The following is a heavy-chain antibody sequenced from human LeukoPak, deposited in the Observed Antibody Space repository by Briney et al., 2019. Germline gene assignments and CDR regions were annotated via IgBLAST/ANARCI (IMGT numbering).Heavy chain of an antibody. D-gene: IGHD5-18*01. V-gene: IGHV3-7*01. Sequence: GGSLRLSCATSGFTFSSYWMSWVRQAPGKGLEWVAHINQDTSEKYYVDSVKGRFTISRDNAKNSLYLQMNSLRVEDTAVYHCARPGGYTYGFFDYWGQGTLVTVSS. CDR1: GFTFSSYW. CDR3: ARPGGYTYGFFDY. CDR2: INQDTSEK. J-gene: IGHJ4*02.